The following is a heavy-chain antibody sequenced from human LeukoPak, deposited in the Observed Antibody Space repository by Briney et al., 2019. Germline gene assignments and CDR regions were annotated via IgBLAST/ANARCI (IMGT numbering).Heavy chain of an antibody. CDR1: GFTFSDYY. J-gene: IGHJ4*02. V-gene: IGHV3-11*04. Sequence: KPGGSLRLSCAASGFTFSDYYMSWIRQARGKGLEWVSYISSSGSTIYYADSVKGRFTISRDNAKNSLYLQMNSLRAEDTAVYYCAREDDSSGYYYRYWGQGTLVTVSS. CDR3: AREDDSSGYYYRY. CDR2: ISSSGSTI. D-gene: IGHD3-22*01.